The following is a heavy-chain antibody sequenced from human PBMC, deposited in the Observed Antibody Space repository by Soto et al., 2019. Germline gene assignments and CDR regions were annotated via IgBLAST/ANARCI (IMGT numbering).Heavy chain of an antibody. Sequence: PSETLSLTCTFSGASVSSGGYYWSWVRQHPGAGLEWIGYIYYSGTTYFNPSLKSRASISLDTSKNEFSLKLTSVTAADTAVYYCARRALPQCINGVCYKDGFWDYWGQGALVTVS. J-gene: IGHJ4*02. V-gene: IGHV4-31*03. D-gene: IGHD2-8*01. CDR1: GASVSSGGYY. CDR3: ARRALPQCINGVCYKDGFWDY. CDR2: IYYSGTT.